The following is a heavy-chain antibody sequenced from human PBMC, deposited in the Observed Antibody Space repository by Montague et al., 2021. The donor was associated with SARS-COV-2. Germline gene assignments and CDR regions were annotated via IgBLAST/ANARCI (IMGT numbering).Heavy chain of an antibody. V-gene: IGHV6-1*01. D-gene: IGHD1-26*01. CDR2: AYYRSKWYN. Sequence: CAISGDSVSRNSAAWSWIRQSPSRGLEWLGRAYYRSKWYNDYAVSVKSRITINPDTPKNQISLQLNSVTPEDTAVYYCAGTSASSDYWGQGTLVTVSS. CDR1: GDSVSRNSAA. CDR3: AGTSASSDY. J-gene: IGHJ4*02.